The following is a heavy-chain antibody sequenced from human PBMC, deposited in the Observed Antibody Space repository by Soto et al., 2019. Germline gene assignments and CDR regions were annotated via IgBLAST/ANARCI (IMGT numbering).Heavy chain of an antibody. D-gene: IGHD3-9*01. CDR3: ARVGILTGYFIHYYGMDV. Sequence: PGESLKISCKGSGYSFTSYWISWVRQMPGKGLEWMGRIDPSDSYTNYSPSFQGHVTISADKSISTAYLQWSSLKASDTAMYYCARVGILTGYFIHYYGMDVWGQGTTVTVSS. CDR1: GYSFTSYW. J-gene: IGHJ6*02. CDR2: IDPSDSYT. V-gene: IGHV5-10-1*01.